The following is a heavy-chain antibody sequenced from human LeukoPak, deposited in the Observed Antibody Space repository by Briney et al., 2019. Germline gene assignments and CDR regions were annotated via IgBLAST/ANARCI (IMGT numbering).Heavy chain of an antibody. J-gene: IGHJ4*02. CDR3: ARDHDSSDDHNFDY. Sequence: PGGSLRLSCAAAGFTVSSNYMSWVRQAPGKGLEWVSVIYSGGSTYYADSVKGRFTISRDNSKNTLYLQMNSLRAEDTAVYYCARDHDSSDDHNFDYWGQGTLVTVS. CDR1: GFTVSSNY. V-gene: IGHV3-66*01. D-gene: IGHD3-22*01. CDR2: IYSGGST.